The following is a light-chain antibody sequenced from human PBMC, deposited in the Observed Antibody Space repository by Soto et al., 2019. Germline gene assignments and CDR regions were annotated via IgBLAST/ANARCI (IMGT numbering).Light chain of an antibody. V-gene: IGLV2-14*03. CDR1: SSDVGHYNY. CDR2: GVS. Sequence: QSALTQPASVSGSPGQSISISCTGTSSDVGHYNYVSWYQQHPGKAPKLMIYGVSNRTSGVSNRFSGSKSGDTASLTISGLQAEDEADYHFSAFTGTYYVFGTGTKLTVL. CDR3: SAFTGTYYV. J-gene: IGLJ1*01.